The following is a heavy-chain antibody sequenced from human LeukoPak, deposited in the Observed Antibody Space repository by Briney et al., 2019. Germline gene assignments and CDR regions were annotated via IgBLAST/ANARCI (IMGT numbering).Heavy chain of an antibody. Sequence: GGSLRLSCAASGFTVSSNYMSWVRQAPGKGLEWVSVIYSCGSTYYADSVKGRFTISRDNSKNTLYLQMNSLRAEDTAVYYCARVYGSGSYYTSFYYFDYWGQGTLVTVSS. J-gene: IGHJ4*02. D-gene: IGHD3-10*01. CDR3: ARVYGSGSYYTSFYYFDY. CDR1: GFTVSSNY. CDR2: IYSCGST. V-gene: IGHV3-66*03.